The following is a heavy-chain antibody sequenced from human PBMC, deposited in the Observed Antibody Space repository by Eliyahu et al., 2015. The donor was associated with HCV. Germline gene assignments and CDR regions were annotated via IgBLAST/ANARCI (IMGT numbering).Heavy chain of an antibody. CDR3: ANDCSDSICYLVY. CDR2: ISPDGSST. D-gene: IGHD2-15*01. Sequence: PGKGLVWVSRISPDGSSTSYADSVKGRFTISRDNAKNTLYLQMNSLRTEDTAVYYCANDCSDSICYLVYWGQGTLVTVSS. V-gene: IGHV3-74*01. J-gene: IGHJ4*02.